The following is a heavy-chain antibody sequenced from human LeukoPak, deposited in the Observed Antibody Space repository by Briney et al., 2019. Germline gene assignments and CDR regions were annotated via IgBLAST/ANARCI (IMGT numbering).Heavy chain of an antibody. CDR1: GFPFSSDW. Sequence: PGGSLRLSCAAAGFPFSSDWMNWVRHPPGQGLEWVSNINQDGSEKYYEDSVKGGFTISTDNANNSLYLQMNSLRAEDTAVYYCARDPDMVRGVNFDYWGQGTLVTVSS. V-gene: IGHV3-7*01. D-gene: IGHD3-10*01. CDR2: INQDGSEK. CDR3: ARDPDMVRGVNFDY. J-gene: IGHJ4*02.